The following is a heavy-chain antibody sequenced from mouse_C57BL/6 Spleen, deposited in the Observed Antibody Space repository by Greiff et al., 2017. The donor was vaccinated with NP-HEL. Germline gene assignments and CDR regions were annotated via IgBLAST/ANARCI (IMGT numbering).Heavy chain of an antibody. V-gene: IGHV5-6*01. CDR1: GFTFSSYG. J-gene: IGHJ2*01. D-gene: IGHD1-1*01. CDR3: ARVIYYYGSSYGNFDY. CDR2: ISSGGSYT. Sequence: EVNLVESGGDLVKPGGSLKLSCAASGFTFSSYGMSWVRQTPDKRLEWVATISSGGSYTYYPDSVKGRFTISRDNAKNTLYLQMSSLKSEDTAMYYCARVIYYYGSSYGNFDYWGQGTTLTVSS.